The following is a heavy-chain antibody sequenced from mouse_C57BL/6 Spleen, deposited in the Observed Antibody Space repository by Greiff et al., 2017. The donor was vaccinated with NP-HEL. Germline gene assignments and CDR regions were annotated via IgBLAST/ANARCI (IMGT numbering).Heavy chain of an antibody. Sequence: EVQGVESGGGLVKPGGSLKLSCAASGFTFSDYGMHWVRQAPEKGLEWVAYISSGSSTIYYADKVKGRFTISRDNAKNTLFLQMTSLRSDDTAMYYCARTGTGAMDYWGQGTSVTVSS. J-gene: IGHJ4*01. CDR1: GFTFSDYG. CDR2: ISSGSSTI. CDR3: ARTGTGAMDY. V-gene: IGHV5-17*01. D-gene: IGHD4-1*01.